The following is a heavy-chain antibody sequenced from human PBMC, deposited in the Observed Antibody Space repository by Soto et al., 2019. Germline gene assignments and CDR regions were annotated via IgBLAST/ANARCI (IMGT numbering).Heavy chain of an antibody. CDR1: GFTFSGSP. J-gene: IGHJ4*02. CDR3: CRLTELDALDEY. V-gene: IGHV3-73*02. Sequence: EVQLVESGGGLVQPGGSVTLSCAASGFTFSGSPMHWDRQASGKGLEWVGRIRSKTDNYPTAYAASVKGRFTICRDDSKNMSYLQMNTLKAEDPAVYYCCRLTELDALDEYWGQGTLVSVSA. CDR2: IRSKTDNYPT. D-gene: IGHD1-1*01.